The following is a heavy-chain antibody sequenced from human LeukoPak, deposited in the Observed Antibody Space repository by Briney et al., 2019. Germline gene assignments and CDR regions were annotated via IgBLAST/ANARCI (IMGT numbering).Heavy chain of an antibody. D-gene: IGHD3-9*01. CDR3: ARVHDILTGYQSQYYFDY. V-gene: IGHV3-23*01. CDR2: ISGSGGST. CDR1: GFTFSSYA. Sequence: GGSLRLSCAASGFTFSSYAMSWVRQAPGKGLEWVSAISGSGGSTYYADSVKGRFTISRDNAKNSLYLQMNSLRAEDTAVYYCARVHDILTGYQSQYYFDYCGQGTLVTVSS. J-gene: IGHJ4*02.